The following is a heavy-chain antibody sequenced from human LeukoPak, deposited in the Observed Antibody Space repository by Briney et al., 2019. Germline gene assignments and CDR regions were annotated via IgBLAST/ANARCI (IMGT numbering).Heavy chain of an antibody. Sequence: PSETLSLTCTVSGGSISSYYWSWIRQPPGKGLEWIGYIYYSGSTNYNPSLKSRVTISVDTSKNQFSLKLSSVTAADTAVYYCARRIGRDYYYYYGMDVWGQGTTVTVSS. D-gene: IGHD1-1*01. CDR1: GGSISSYY. CDR2: IYYSGST. CDR3: ARRIGRDYYYYYGMDV. J-gene: IGHJ6*02. V-gene: IGHV4-59*08.